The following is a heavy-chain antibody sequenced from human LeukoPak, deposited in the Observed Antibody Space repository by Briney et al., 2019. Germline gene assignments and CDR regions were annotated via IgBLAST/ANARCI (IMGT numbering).Heavy chain of an antibody. CDR3: AKERGGQWLVRVVDY. CDR2: ISGSGGST. Sequence: PGWSLRLSCAASGFTFSSYAMSWVRQAPGKGLEWVSAISGSGGSTYYADSVKGRFTISRDNSKNTLYLQMNSLRAEDTAVYYCAKERGGQWLVRVVDYWGQGTLVTVSS. D-gene: IGHD6-19*01. J-gene: IGHJ4*02. V-gene: IGHV3-23*01. CDR1: GFTFSSYA.